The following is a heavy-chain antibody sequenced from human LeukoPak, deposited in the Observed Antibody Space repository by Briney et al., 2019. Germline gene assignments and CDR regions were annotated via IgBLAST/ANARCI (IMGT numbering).Heavy chain of an antibody. D-gene: IGHD4-17*01. Sequence: SETLSLTCAVSGYSISSGYDWGWIRQPPGKGLEWIGSIYHSGSTYYNPSLKSRVTISVDTSKNQFSLKLSSVTAADTAVYYCARVKSTTYYFDYWGQGTLVIVSS. CDR2: IYHSGST. J-gene: IGHJ4*02. V-gene: IGHV4-38-2*01. CDR3: ARVKSTTYYFDY. CDR1: GYSISSGYD.